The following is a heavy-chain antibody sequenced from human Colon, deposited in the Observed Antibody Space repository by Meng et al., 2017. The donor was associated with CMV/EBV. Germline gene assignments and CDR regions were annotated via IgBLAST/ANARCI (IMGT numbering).Heavy chain of an antibody. V-gene: IGHV3-30*03. CDR2: ISHEGSED. D-gene: IGHD3/OR15-3a*01. Sequence: RLSCAASGFTLSNYGIHWVRQAPGKGLEWLALISHEGSEDYYAGSVKGRFTMSRDNSKNTVHLQMNSLRPDDTAVYYCARWTGWFDPWGQGTLVTVSS. CDR3: ARWTGWFDP. CDR1: GFTLSNYG. J-gene: IGHJ5*02.